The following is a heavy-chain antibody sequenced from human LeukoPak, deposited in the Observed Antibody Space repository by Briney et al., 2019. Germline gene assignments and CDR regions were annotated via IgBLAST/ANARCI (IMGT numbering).Heavy chain of an antibody. CDR2: IKENGNEQ. V-gene: IGHV3-7*01. Sequence: PGGSLRLSCEASGFLFTRYWMSWVRQAPGKGPEWVAHIKENGNEQYYADSVKGRFTICRDNVKQSLCLQMINLRVEDTAVYYCARGPGDYDASDIWGQGTVVTVSS. J-gene: IGHJ3*02. CDR1: GFLFTRYW. CDR3: ARGPGDYDASDI. D-gene: IGHD4-11*01.